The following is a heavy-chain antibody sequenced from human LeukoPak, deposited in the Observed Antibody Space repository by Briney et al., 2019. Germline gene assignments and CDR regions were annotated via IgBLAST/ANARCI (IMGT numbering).Heavy chain of an antibody. CDR2: ITSSSSYI. V-gene: IGHV3-21*01. CDR3: ARALDSLYSSGWPSAGY. CDR1: GFTFSSYS. J-gene: IGHJ4*02. D-gene: IGHD6-19*01. Sequence: AGGSLRLSCAASGFTFSSYSMNWVRQAPGKGLEWVSSITSSSSYIYYADSVKGRFTISRDNAKNSLYLQMNSLRAEDTAVYYCARALDSLYSSGWPSAGYWGQGTLVTVSS.